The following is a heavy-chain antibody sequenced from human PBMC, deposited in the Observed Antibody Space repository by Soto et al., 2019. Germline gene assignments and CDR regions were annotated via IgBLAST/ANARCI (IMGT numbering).Heavy chain of an antibody. V-gene: IGHV3-30*18. J-gene: IGHJ6*02. CDR2: ISYDGSNK. CDR3: AKDKGGVRANYYYYGMDV. Sequence: GGSLRLSCAASGFTFSSYGMHWVRQAPGKGLEWVAVISYDGSNKYYTDSMKGRFTISRDNSKNTLYLQMNSLRAEDTAVYYCAKDKGGVRANYYYYGMDVWGQGTTVTVSS. D-gene: IGHD3-10*01. CDR1: GFTFSSYG.